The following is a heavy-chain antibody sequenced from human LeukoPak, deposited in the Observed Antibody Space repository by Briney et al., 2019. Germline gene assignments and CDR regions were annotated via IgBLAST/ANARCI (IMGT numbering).Heavy chain of an antibody. D-gene: IGHD2-21*02. CDR2: INHSGST. CDR3: ARVGYCGGDCYSGDYYDYMVV. CDR1: GGSFSCYY. V-gene: IGHV4-34*01. J-gene: IGHJ6*03. Sequence: SETLSLTCAVYGGSFSCYYWSWICQPPGKGLEWIGEINHSGSTSYNPSLKSRVTISVDTSKNQFSLKLSSVTAADTAVYYCARVGYCGGDCYSGDYYDYMVVSGTGTTFTVSS.